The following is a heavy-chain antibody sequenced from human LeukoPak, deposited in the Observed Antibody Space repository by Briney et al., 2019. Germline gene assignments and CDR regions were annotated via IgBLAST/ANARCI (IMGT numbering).Heavy chain of an antibody. Sequence: GASVKVSCKASGYTFSDYYIHWVRQAPGQGLEWMGWINPDSGDTNNAHKFQGRVTMTRNTSISTAYMELSRLRSDDTAVYYCAKGYCSSTSCCLSDWGQGTLVTVSS. CDR3: AKGYCSSTSCCLSD. CDR1: GYTFSDYY. V-gene: IGHV1-2*07. D-gene: IGHD2-2*01. CDR2: INPDSGDT. J-gene: IGHJ4*02.